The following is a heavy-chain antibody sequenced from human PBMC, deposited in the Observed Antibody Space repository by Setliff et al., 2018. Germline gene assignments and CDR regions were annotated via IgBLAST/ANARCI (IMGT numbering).Heavy chain of an antibody. J-gene: IGHJ6*03. Sequence: ASVKVSCKASGYTFTSYYMHWVRQAPGQGLEWMGIIYPSGGSISYAQKFQGRVTMTRDTSASTAYMDLSSLRSDDMAVYYCARGRPTANPYYYYYMDVWGKGTTVTVSS. CDR1: GYTFTSYY. CDR2: IYPSGGSI. V-gene: IGHV1-46*01. D-gene: IGHD4-4*01. CDR3: ARGRPTANPYYYYYMDV.